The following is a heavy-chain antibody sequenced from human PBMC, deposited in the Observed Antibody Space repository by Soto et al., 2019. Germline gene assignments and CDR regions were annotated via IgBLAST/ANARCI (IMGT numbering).Heavy chain of an antibody. J-gene: IGHJ4*02. CDR3: ARRAETNGWNGFGADKYYFDF. CDR1: GYTFTSYD. V-gene: IGHV1-8*01. CDR2: MNPNTGNS. Sequence: ASVKVSCKASGYTFTSYDIYWVRQATGQGLEWMGWMNPNTGNSGYAQKFQGRVTMTSDTSISTAHMELSNLRSEDTAVYYCARRAETNGWNGFGADKYYFDFWGQGTLVTAPQ. D-gene: IGHD1-1*01.